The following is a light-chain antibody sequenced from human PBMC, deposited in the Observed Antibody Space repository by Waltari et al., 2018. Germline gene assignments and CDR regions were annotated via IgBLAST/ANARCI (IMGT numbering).Light chain of an antibody. CDR3: QQYRSTLWT. CDR1: QSVLFSTNNKNY. CDR2: LAS. Sequence: DIVMTQSPDSLAVSLGERATINCKSSQSVLFSTNNKNYLAWYQQKTGQPPKLLFYLASTRESGVPDRFRGSGSGTDFTLTISSLQAEDVAVYYCQQYRSTLWTFGQGTRVEIK. V-gene: IGKV4-1*01. J-gene: IGKJ1*01.